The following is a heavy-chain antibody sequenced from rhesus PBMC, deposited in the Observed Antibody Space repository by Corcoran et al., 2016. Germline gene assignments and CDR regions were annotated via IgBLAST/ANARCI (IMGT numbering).Heavy chain of an antibody. CDR3: TREPSSAGIYNIWTGFFDY. D-gene: IGHD3-3*01. CDR2: IRSKAYGGTA. CDR1: GFTFSNHY. Sequence: GESGGGLVQPGGSLRVSCAASGFTFSNHYMYWVRQAPGKGLEWVGFIRSKAYGGTAEYAASVKGIFTISRDDSKSIASLQMSSLKTEDTAVYYCTREPSSAGIYNIWTGFFDYWGQGVLVTVSS. V-gene: IGHV3-6*01. J-gene: IGHJ4*01.